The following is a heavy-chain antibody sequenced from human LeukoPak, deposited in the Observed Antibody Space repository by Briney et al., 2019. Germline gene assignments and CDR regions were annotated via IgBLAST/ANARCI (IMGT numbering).Heavy chain of an antibody. CDR1: GSTFSSYA. CDR2: ISSSGVST. D-gene: IGHD4-23*01. V-gene: IGHV3-23*01. Sequence: GGSLRLSCAASGSTFSSYAMSWVRQAPGKGLEWVSVISSSGVSTYYADSVKGRFTISRDNSKNTLYLQMNSLRAEDTAVYYCAKRTTVVTLFDYWGQGTLVTVSS. CDR3: AKRTTVVTLFDY. J-gene: IGHJ4*02.